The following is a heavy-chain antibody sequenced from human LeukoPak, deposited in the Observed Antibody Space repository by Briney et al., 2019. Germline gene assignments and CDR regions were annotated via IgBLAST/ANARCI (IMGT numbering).Heavy chain of an antibody. J-gene: IGHJ6*03. CDR1: GFTFSSYA. CDR3: AKDRGVAARPSYGFYYYYMDV. V-gene: IGHV3-23*01. Sequence: GGSLRLSCAASGFTFSSYARSWVRQAPGKGLEWVSAISGSGGSTYYADSVKGRFTISRDNSKNTLYLQMNSLRAEDTAVYYCAKDRGVAARPSYGFYYYYMDVWGKGTTVTVSS. D-gene: IGHD6-6*01. CDR2: ISGSGGST.